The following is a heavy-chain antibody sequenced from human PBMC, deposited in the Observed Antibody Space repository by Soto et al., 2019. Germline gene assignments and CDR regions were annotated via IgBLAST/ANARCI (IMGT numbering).Heavy chain of an antibody. J-gene: IGHJ6*03. Sequence: GGSLRLSCAASGFTVSSNYMSWVRQAPGKGLEWVSVIYSGGSTYYADSVKGRFTISRDNSKNTPYLQMNSLRAEDTAVYYCARVDTYYYYMDVWGKGTTVTVSS. CDR2: IYSGGST. V-gene: IGHV3-66*01. CDR1: GFTVSSNY. D-gene: IGHD5-18*01. CDR3: ARVDTYYYYMDV.